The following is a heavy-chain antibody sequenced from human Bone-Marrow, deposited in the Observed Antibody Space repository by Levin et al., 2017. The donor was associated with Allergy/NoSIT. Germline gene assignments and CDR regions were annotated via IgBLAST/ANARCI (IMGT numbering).Heavy chain of an antibody. CDR1: GGSISSGGYY. D-gene: IGHD1-26*01. V-gene: IGHV4-31*02. J-gene: IGHJ4*02. CDR2: IYYSGST. CDR3: AGYRVGYWFLFDY. Sequence: SETLSLTCTVSGGSISSGGYYWSWIRQHPGKDLEWIGYIYYSGSTYYNPSLTSRVTISVDTSKNQISLKLSTVTAADTAVYYGAGYRVGYWFLFDYWGQGTLVTVSS.